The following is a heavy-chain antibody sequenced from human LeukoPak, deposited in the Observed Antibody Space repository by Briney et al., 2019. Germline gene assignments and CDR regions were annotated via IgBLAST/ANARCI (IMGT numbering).Heavy chain of an antibody. V-gene: IGHV1-69*13. J-gene: IGHJ4*02. CDR2: IIPIFGTE. CDR3: ARGSRDGYNAMPFDY. Sequence: ASVKVSCKASGYTFTNYDINWVRQATGQGLEWMGGIIPIFGTENYAQKFQGRVTITADESTSTAYMELSSLRSEDTAVYYCARGSRDGYNAMPFDYWGQGTLVTVSS. CDR1: GYTFTNYD. D-gene: IGHD5-24*01.